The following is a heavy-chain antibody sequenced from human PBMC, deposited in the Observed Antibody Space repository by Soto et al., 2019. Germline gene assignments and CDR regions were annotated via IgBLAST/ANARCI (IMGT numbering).Heavy chain of an antibody. D-gene: IGHD6-13*01. CDR2: INHSGST. V-gene: IGHV4-34*01. CDR3: ARGYTIAARRFDP. Sequence: LVTLSLTCAVEDGSCSGYYWSWIRQPPGKGLEWIGEINHSGSTNYNPSLKSRVTISVDTSKNQFSLKLSSVTAADTAVYYCARGYTIAARRFDPRGQGTLVTVSS. J-gene: IGHJ5*02. CDR1: DGSCSGYY.